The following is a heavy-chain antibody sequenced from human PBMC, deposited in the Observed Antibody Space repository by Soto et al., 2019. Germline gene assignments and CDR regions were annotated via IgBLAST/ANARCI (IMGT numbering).Heavy chain of an antibody. CDR1: GFTFDDYA. CDR3: VKDTEVGVHGDAFDF. D-gene: IGHD1-26*01. J-gene: IGHJ3*01. CDR2: ISWTSGII. Sequence: EVQLVESGGGLVQPGRSLRLSCAASGFTFDDYAMHWVRQAPGKGLECVSGISWTSGIIRYADSVQGRFTISRDNAQNSRYLQMRSLRADDTAFYYCVKDTEVGVHGDAFDFWGQGTIVTISS. V-gene: IGHV3-9*01.